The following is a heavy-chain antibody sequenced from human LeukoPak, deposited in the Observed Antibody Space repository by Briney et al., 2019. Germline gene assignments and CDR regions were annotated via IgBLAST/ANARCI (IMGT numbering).Heavy chain of an antibody. CDR2: IYSGGTT. J-gene: IGHJ5*02. V-gene: IGHV3-53*04. CDR3: ARFIYYGSGSSWFDP. D-gene: IGHD3-10*01. Sequence: GGSLRLSCEASGSTVIDNYMTWVRQAPGGGLDWVSVIYSGGTTDYADSVRGRFTISRHNSKNTVYLQMNSLRPEDTAVYYCARFIYYGSGSSWFDPWGQGTLVTVSS. CDR1: GSTVIDNY.